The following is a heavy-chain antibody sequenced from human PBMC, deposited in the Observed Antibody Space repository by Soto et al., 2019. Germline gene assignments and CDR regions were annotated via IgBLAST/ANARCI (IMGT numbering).Heavy chain of an antibody. CDR2: IIPMLAIT. CDR3: ALGSWSGETFDI. Sequence: QVQLVQSGAAVKKPGSSVKVSCKASGGTFNVYTIIWVRQAPGQGLEWMGRIIPMLAITNYAQRFQGRVTLTADTSTTTAYMELCSLTSEDTAVYYCALGSWSGETFDIWGQGTLVTVSS. D-gene: IGHD6-13*01. V-gene: IGHV1-69*02. CDR1: GGTFNVYT. J-gene: IGHJ3*02.